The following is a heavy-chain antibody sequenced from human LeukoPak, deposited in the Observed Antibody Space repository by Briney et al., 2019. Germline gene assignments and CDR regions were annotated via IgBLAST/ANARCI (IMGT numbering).Heavy chain of an antibody. Sequence: ASVKVSCKASGYTFTGYYMHWVRQAPGQGLEWMGRINPNSGGTNYAQKFQGRVTMTRDTSISTAYMELSRLRSDDTAVYYCAREGFLGWLLNPYYYYYMDVWGKGTTVTVSS. D-gene: IGHD3-3*01. CDR1: GYTFTGYY. J-gene: IGHJ6*03. CDR2: INPNSGGT. V-gene: IGHV1-2*06. CDR3: AREGFLGWLLNPYYYYYMDV.